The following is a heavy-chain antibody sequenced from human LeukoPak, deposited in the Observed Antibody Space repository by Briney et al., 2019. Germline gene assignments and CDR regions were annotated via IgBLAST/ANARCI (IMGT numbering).Heavy chain of an antibody. Sequence: ASVRVSCRVSGYPLNELSMHWVRQAPGKGLEWMGGFHLEDGDKIYAQSFQGRFTLTKDTSADTAYMELSSLRSEDTAVYYCATAGLMGPTYFGLFVWGQGTTVTVSS. D-gene: IGHD2-8*01. CDR1: GYPLNELS. CDR2: FHLEDGDK. J-gene: IGHJ6*02. V-gene: IGHV1-24*01. CDR3: ATAGLMGPTYFGLFV.